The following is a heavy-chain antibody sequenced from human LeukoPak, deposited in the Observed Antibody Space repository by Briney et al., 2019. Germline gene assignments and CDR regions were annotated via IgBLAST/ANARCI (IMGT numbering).Heavy chain of an antibody. V-gene: IGHV4-39*01. Sequence: TSETLSLTCTVSGGSISSSSYYWGWIRQPPGKGLEWIGSIYYSGSTYYNPSLKSRVTISVDTSKNQFSLKLSSVTAADTAVYYCARANIAVAGTGFDYWGQGTLVTVSS. D-gene: IGHD6-19*01. J-gene: IGHJ4*02. CDR3: ARANIAVAGTGFDY. CDR2: IYYSGST. CDR1: GGSISSSSYY.